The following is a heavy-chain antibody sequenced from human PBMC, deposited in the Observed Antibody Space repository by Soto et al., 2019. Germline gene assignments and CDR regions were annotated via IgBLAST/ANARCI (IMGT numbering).Heavy chain of an antibody. CDR3: ARHENLDISYGSGSHIDY. CDR1: GYSFTSYW. V-gene: IGHV5-51*01. CDR2: IYPGDSDT. Sequence: EVQLVQSGAEVKKPGESLKISCKGSGYSFTSYWIGWVRQMPGKSLEWMGIIYPGDSDTRYSPSFQGQVTILADKSISTAYLQWSSLKASDTAMYYCARHENLDISYGSGSHIDYWGQGTLVTVSS. D-gene: IGHD3-10*01. J-gene: IGHJ4*02.